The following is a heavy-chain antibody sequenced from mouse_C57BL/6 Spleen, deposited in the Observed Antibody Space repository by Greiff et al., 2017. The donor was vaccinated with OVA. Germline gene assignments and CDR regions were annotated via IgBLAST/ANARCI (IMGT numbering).Heavy chain of an antibody. CDR2: LYPGDGVT. Sequence: VQLQQPGAELVKPGASVKLSCKASGYAFSSYWLNWVKQRPGKGLEWIGQLYPGDGVTNYNGKFKGKATLTVDKSSSTAYMQLSSLTSEDSAVYVSARELRPNFEDWGKGTTLTVDS. V-gene: IGHV1-80*01. D-gene: IGHD1-1*01. CDR1: GYAFSSYW. J-gene: IGHJ2*01. CDR3: ARELRPNFED.